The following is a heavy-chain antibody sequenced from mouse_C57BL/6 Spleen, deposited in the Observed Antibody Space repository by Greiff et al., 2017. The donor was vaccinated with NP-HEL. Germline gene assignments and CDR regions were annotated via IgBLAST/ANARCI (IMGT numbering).Heavy chain of an antibody. CDR2: INPNNGGT. J-gene: IGHJ4*01. CDR3: ARSGVYGSSPYYAMDY. CDR1: GYTFTDYY. D-gene: IGHD1-1*01. V-gene: IGHV1-26*01. Sequence: EVQLQQSGPELVKPGASVKISCKASGYTFTDYYMNWVKQSHGKSLEWIGDINPNNGGTSYNQKFKGKATLTVDKSSSTAYMELRSLTSEDSAVYYCARSGVYGSSPYYAMDYWGQGTSVTVSS.